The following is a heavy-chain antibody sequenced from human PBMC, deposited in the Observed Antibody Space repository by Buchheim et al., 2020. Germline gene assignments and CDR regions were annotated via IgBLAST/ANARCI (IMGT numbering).Heavy chain of an antibody. Sequence: EVQLVESGGGLVQPGRSLRLSCTTSGFTFGDTFISWFRQAPGKGLELVGFVRSEAYDGTTEYAASVKGRFPIPRDDYTSVPYLHMNGLKTEDTAVYFCTRSPSYYDYVWESSRPRYFQHWGQGT. D-gene: IGHD3-16*01. CDR2: VRSEAYDGTT. V-gene: IGHV3-49*03. J-gene: IGHJ1*01. CDR1: GFTFGDTF. CDR3: TRSPSYYDYVWESSRPRYFQH.